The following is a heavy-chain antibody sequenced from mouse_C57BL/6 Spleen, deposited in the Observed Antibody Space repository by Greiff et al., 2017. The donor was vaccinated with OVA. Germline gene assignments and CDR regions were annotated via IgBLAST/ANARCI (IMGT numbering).Heavy chain of an antibody. CDR2: INPNNGGT. V-gene: IGHV1-18*01. CDR1: GYTFTDYN. D-gene: IGHD1-1*02. CDR3: ARRAYGPYYFDY. J-gene: IGHJ2*01. Sequence: EVQLQQSGPELVKPGASVKIPCKASGYTFTDYNMDWVKQSHGKSLEWIGDINPNNGGTIYNQKFKGKATLTVDKSSSTAYMELRSLTSEDTAVYYCARRAYGPYYFDYWGQGTTLTVSS.